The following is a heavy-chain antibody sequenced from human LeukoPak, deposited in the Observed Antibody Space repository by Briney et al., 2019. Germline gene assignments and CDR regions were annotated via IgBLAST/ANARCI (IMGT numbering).Heavy chain of an antibody. Sequence: PSETLSLTCAAYGGSLSYYYWSWIRQPPEKGLDWIGEINRSGSTNYNPSLKSRVSISVDTSKNQFSLKLSSVTAADTAVYYCARGGFYCGDDCYVDYWGQGTLVTVSS. CDR3: ARGGFYCGDDCYVDY. D-gene: IGHD2-21*02. V-gene: IGHV4-34*01. CDR2: INRSGST. J-gene: IGHJ4*02. CDR1: GGSLSYYY.